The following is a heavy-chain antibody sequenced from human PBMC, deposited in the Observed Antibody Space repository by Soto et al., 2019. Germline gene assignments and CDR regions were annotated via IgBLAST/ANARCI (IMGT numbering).Heavy chain of an antibody. J-gene: IGHJ4*02. D-gene: IGHD5-18*01. CDR2: FDPEDGET. V-gene: IGHV1-24*01. Sequence: ASVKLSCKVSGYTLTELSMHWVRQAPGKGLEWMGGFDPEDGETIYAQKFQGRVTMTEDTSTDTAYMELSSLRSEDTAIYYCARDHEDTPMTNIDYWRQGTLVTSPQ. CDR3: ARDHEDTPMTNIDY. CDR1: GYTLTELS.